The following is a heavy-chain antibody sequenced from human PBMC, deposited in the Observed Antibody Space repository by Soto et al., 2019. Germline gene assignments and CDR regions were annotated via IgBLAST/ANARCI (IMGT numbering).Heavy chain of an antibody. V-gene: IGHV3-9*01. Sequence: EVQLVESGGGLVQPGRSLRLSCAASGFTFDDYAMHWVRQAPGKGLEWVSGISWNSGSIGYADSVKGRFTISRDNAKNSLYLQMNSLRAEDTALYYCAKDFERANSGVLGYWGQGTLVTVSS. CDR2: ISWNSGSI. CDR1: GFTFDDYA. CDR3: AKDFERANSGVLGY. J-gene: IGHJ4*02. D-gene: IGHD4-17*01.